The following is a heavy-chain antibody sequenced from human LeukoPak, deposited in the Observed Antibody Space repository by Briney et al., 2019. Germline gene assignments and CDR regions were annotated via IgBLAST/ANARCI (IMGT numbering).Heavy chain of an antibody. J-gene: IGHJ3*02. Sequence: GASVKVSCKASGYTFTGYYMHWVRQAPGQGLEWMGWINPNSGGTNYAQKFQGRVTMTRDTSISTAYMELSRLRSDDTAVYYCARSLTQEEWGEQWLTHGGAFDIWGQGTMVTVSS. CDR2: INPNSGGT. CDR3: ARSLTQEEWGEQWLTHGGAFDI. V-gene: IGHV1-2*02. D-gene: IGHD6-19*01. CDR1: GYTFTGYY.